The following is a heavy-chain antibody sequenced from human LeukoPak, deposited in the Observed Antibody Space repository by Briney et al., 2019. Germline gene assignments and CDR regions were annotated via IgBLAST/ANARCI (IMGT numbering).Heavy chain of an antibody. V-gene: IGHV4-61*02. CDR3: ARDGYSSSWYEYNWFDP. CDR1: GGSISSGSYY. Sequence: PSETLSLTCTVSGGSISSGSYYWGWIRQPAGKGLEWIWRSYTRGSTNYNPSLKSRVTISVDTSKTQFSLKLSSVTAADTAVYYCARDGYSSSWYEYNWFDPWGQGTLVPVSS. J-gene: IGHJ5*02. CDR2: SYTRGST. D-gene: IGHD6-13*01.